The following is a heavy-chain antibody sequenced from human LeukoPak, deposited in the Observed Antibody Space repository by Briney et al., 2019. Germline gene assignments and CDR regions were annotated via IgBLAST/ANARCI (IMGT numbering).Heavy chain of an antibody. J-gene: IGHJ4*02. CDR2: ISYDGSNK. CDR1: GFTFSSYA. D-gene: IGHD2-2*01. Sequence: GGSLRLSCAASGFTFSSYAMHWVRQAPGKGLEWVAVISYDGSNKYYADSVKGRFTISRDNSKNTLYLQMNSLRAEDTAVYYCARARFCSSTSCYFGGVRVGYWGQGPRVTVSS. CDR3: ARARFCSSTSCYFGGVRVGY. V-gene: IGHV3-30-3*01.